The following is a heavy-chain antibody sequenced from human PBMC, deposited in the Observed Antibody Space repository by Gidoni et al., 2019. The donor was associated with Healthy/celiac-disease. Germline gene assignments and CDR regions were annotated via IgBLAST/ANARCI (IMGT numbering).Heavy chain of an antibody. Sequence: QVQLVQSGAEVTKPGSSLKVSCKASGVPFRSYAISWVRQAPGQGLEWMGGIIPIFGTANYAQKFQGRVTITADESTSTAYMELSSLRSEDTAVYYCARRDSGYEELNYYYMDVWGKGTTVTVSS. D-gene: IGHD5-12*01. J-gene: IGHJ6*03. V-gene: IGHV1-69*01. CDR2: IIPIFGTA. CDR3: ARRDSGYEELNYYYMDV. CDR1: GVPFRSYA.